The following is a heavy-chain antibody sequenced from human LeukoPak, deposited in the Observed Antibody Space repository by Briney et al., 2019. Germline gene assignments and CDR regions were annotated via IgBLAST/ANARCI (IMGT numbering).Heavy chain of an antibody. D-gene: IGHD5-24*01. J-gene: IGHJ4*03. CDR1: GGSLIRYY. Sequence: PSEALSDTSVVHGGSLIRYYWSWIPPSPGKGLERIAQLDHRGDTNYNPSVKSRVTISVDTSKNQFSLKVRSLSAADTAVYYCARGATISETGYFDFWGQGTLVTVSS. CDR3: ARGATISETGYFDF. CDR2: LDHRGDT. V-gene: IGHV4-34*01.